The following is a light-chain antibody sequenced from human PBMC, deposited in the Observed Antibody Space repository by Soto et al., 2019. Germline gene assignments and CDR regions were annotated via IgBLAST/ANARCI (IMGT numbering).Light chain of an antibody. V-gene: IGKV3-15*01. CDR3: QQYKNWLTWT. CDR1: QSISSN. CDR2: GAS. J-gene: IGKJ1*01. Sequence: EIVMTQSPATLSVSPGERATLSCRASQSISSNLAWYQQKPGQAPRLLIYGASTRATGIPAMFSGSGSGTEFTLTISSLQSEDFAVYYCQQYKNWLTWTFGQGTKVEIK.